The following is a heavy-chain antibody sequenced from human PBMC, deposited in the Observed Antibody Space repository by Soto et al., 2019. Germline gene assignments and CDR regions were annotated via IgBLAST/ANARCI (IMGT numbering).Heavy chain of an antibody. CDR2: ISAYNGNT. D-gene: IGHD2-21*02. Sequence: QVQLVQSGAEVKKPGASVKVSCKASGYTFTSYGISWVRQAPGQGLEWMGWISAYNGNTNYAQKLQGRVTMTTDTSTSTAYMELRSLRSDDTAVYYFASSYCGGDCYSVYYYYGMDVWGQGTTVTVSS. V-gene: IGHV1-18*01. J-gene: IGHJ6*02. CDR1: GYTFTSYG. CDR3: ASSYCGGDCYSVYYYYGMDV.